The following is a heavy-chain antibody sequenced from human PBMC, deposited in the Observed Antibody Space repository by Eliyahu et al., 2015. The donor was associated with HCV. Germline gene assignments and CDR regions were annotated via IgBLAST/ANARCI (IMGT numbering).Heavy chain of an antibody. CDR3: ARSRRTTGTSWRGDY. J-gene: IGHJ4*02. D-gene: IGHD1-1*01. CDR2: ISAYNGNT. V-gene: IGHV1-18*01. Sequence: QVQLVQSGAEVKKPXASVKVSXKASGYTXTSXGISWVRQAPGXGLEWMGWISAYNGNTNYAQKLQGRVTMTADTSTSTAYMELRSLRSDDTAVYYCARSRRTTGTSWRGDYWGQGSLVTVSS. CDR1: GYTXTSXG.